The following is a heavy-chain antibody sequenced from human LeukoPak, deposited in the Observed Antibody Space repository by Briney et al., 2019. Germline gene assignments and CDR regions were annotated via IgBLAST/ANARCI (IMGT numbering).Heavy chain of an antibody. V-gene: IGHV4-39*01. D-gene: IGHD3-9*01. J-gene: IGHJ4*02. CDR1: GDSISSRTYY. CDR2: IYYSGST. Sequence: PSETLSLTCTVSGDSISSRTYYWGWIRQPPGQGLEWIGSIYYSGSTFYNPSLKSRVTISVDTSKNQFSLKLSSVTAADTAVYYCARHGKMYYDILTGYSYATPFDYWGQGTLVTVSS. CDR3: ARHGKMYYDILTGYSYATPFDY.